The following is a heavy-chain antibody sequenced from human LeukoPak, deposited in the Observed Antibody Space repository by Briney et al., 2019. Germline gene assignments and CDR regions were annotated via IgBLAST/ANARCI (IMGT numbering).Heavy chain of an antibody. J-gene: IGHJ4*02. CDR1: GFTVSSNY. CDR2: IYSGVST. Sequence: GGSLRLSCAASGFTVSSNYMTWVRQAPGKGLECVSVIYSGVSTYYADSVKGRFNISRDNSKNTLYLQMNSLRAEDTAVYYCAKGERGLLWFGELFYYFEYWGQGTLVTVSS. CDR3: AKGERGLLWFGELFYYFEY. D-gene: IGHD3-10*01. V-gene: IGHV3-53*01.